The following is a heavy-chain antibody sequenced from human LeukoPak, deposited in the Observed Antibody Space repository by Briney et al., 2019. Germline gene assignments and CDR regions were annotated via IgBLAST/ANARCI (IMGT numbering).Heavy chain of an antibody. CDR1: GGSISSYY. CDR2: IYYSGST. J-gene: IGHJ4*02. CDR3: ARGELSGYYFDY. Sequence: SETLSLTCTVSGGSISSYYWSWIRQPPGKGLEWIGYIYYSGSTNYNPSLKSRVTISVDTSKNQFSLKLSSVTAADTAVYYCARGELSGYYFDYWGQGTLVTVSS. V-gene: IGHV4-59*01. D-gene: IGHD3-22*01.